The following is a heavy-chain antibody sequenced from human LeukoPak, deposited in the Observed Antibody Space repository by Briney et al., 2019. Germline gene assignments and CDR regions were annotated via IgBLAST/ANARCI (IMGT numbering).Heavy chain of an antibody. CDR1: GFTFSNYA. V-gene: IGHV3-30*03. Sequence: GKSVRLSCAASGFTFSNYAMHWVRQAPGKGLEWVTLISNDGSHQYYADSVKGRFTISRDNSKNTLYLQMNSLRPDDTAVYYCAQSPWELSDDYWGQGLLITVSS. CDR3: AQSPWELSDDY. J-gene: IGHJ4*02. CDR2: ISNDGSHQ. D-gene: IGHD1-26*01.